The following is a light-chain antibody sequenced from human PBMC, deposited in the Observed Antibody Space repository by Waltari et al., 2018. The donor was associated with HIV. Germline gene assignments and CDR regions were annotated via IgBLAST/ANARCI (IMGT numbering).Light chain of an antibody. J-gene: IGLJ3*02. CDR1: SSDVGGYNS. CDR3: SSYAGSNNFWV. V-gene: IGLV2-8*01. CDR2: EVS. Sequence: QSALTQPPSASGSPGQSVTISCTGTSSDVGGYNSVSWYQQHPGKAPKLMIYEVSKRPSGGPDRFSGAKSGNTASLTVSGLQAEDEADYYCSSYAGSNNFWVFGGGTKLTVL.